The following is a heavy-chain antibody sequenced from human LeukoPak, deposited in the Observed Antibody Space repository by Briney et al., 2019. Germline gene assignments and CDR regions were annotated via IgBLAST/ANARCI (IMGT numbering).Heavy chain of an antibody. D-gene: IGHD5-18*01. CDR3: AKENSYGYFDY. J-gene: IGHJ4*02. CDR1: GFTFSNHG. CDR2: ISPSGDIT. V-gene: IGHV3-23*01. Sequence: GGTLRLSCAASGFTFSNHGMNWVRQAPGKGLEWVSGISPSGDITYYADSVKGRFTISRDNSKNTLYLQMNSLRAEDTALYYCAKENSYGYFDYWGQGTLVTVSS.